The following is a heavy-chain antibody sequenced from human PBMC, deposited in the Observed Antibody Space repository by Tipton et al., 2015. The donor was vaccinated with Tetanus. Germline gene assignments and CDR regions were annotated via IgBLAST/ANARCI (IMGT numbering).Heavy chain of an antibody. Sequence: TLSLTCSVSGYSINSGTYYWAWLRQPPGKGLEWIGSIYYRGSTYYNPSLKSRVTISVDTSKNQFSLKLSSVTAADTAVYYCARTTGYSYGYGHFDYWGQGTLVTVSS. V-gene: IGHV4-39*01. D-gene: IGHD5-18*01. J-gene: IGHJ4*02. CDR3: ARTTGYSYGYGHFDY. CDR2: IYYRGST. CDR1: GYSINSGTYY.